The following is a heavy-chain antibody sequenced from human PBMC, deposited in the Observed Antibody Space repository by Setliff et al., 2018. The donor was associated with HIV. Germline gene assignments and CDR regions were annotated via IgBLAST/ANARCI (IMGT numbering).Heavy chain of an antibody. V-gene: IGHV4-38-2*01. CDR2: MYHTGST. CDR1: GYSISSGCY. CDR3: ARQPLYYDYDWRSYYFDY. Sequence: SETLSLTCAVSGYSISSGCYWGWIRQPPGKGLEWIGSMYHTGSTYYSPSLNSRFTISVDTSKNQFSLKLRSVTAADTAVYYCARQPLYYDYDWRSYYFDYWGQGSLVTVSS. J-gene: IGHJ4*02. D-gene: IGHD3-16*01.